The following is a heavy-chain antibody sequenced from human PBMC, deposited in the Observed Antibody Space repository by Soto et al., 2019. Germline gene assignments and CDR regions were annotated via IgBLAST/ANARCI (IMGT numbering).Heavy chain of an antibody. Sequence: EVQLVQSGGGLVQAGGSLRLSCAASGFSFSSYWMSWVRQAPGKGLEWVASINQDGGEKYSVDSVKGRFTISRDSAKTSLYLQMDSLGAEDTAVYYCARDFDRTPGIYWGQGTLVTVSS. CDR3: ARDFDRTPGIY. CDR1: GFSFSSYW. CDR2: INQDGGEK. V-gene: IGHV3-7*04. J-gene: IGHJ4*02. D-gene: IGHD3-9*01.